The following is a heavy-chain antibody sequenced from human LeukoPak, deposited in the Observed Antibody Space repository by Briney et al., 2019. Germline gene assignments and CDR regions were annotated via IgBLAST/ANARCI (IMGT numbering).Heavy chain of an antibody. CDR1: GCTFSGYI. J-gene: IGHJ4*02. D-gene: IGHD6-19*01. CDR2: IGTSGNPI. Sequence: GGSLRLSCAASGCTFSGYIMNWVRQAPGKGLEWVSFIGTSGNPIYYADSVKGRFTVSRDNAKNSLYLQMNSLRAEDTAVYYCARDQWLDYWGQGTLVTVSS. CDR3: ARDQWLDY. V-gene: IGHV3-48*01.